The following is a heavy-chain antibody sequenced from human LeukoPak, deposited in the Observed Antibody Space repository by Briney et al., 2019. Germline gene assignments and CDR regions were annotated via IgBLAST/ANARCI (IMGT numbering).Heavy chain of an antibody. D-gene: IGHD1-7*01. CDR2: MNPNSGNT. Sequence: ASVNVSCKASGGTFSSSAISWVRQAPGQGLEWMGWMNPNSGNTGYTQKFQGRLTITRDTSISTAYMELSSLRSEDTAVYYCARVSWNYMVRWGQGTLVTVSS. J-gene: IGHJ1*01. CDR3: ARVSWNYMVR. CDR1: GGTFSSSA. V-gene: IGHV1-8*01.